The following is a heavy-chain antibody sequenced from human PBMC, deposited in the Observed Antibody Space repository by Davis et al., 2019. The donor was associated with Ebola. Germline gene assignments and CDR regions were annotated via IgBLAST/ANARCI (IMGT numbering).Heavy chain of an antibody. V-gene: IGHV3-21*01. CDR3: ARVGYGDYYFDY. Sequence: GGSLRLSCAASGFTVSDNYMSWVRQAPGKGLEWVSSISSSSSYIYYADSVKGRFTISRDNAKNSLYLQMNSLRAEDTAVYYCARVGYGDYYFDYWGQGTLVTVSS. CDR1: GFTVSDNY. CDR2: ISSSSSYI. D-gene: IGHD4-17*01. J-gene: IGHJ4*02.